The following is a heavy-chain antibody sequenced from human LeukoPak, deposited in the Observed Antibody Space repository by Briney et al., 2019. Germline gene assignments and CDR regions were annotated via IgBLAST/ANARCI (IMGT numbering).Heavy chain of an antibody. V-gene: IGHV4-34*01. D-gene: IGHD4-23*01. CDR1: GGSFSGYY. CDR2: INHSGST. CDR3: ARGYGGNSGYAFDI. Sequence: SETLSLTCAVYGGSFSGYYWSWIRQPPGKGLEWIGEINHSGSTNYYPSLKSRVTISVDTSKNQFSLKLSSVTAADTAVYYCARGYGGNSGYAFDIWGQGTMVTVSS. J-gene: IGHJ3*02.